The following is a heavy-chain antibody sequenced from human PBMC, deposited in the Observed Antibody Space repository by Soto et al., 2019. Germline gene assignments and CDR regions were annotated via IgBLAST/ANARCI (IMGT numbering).Heavy chain of an antibody. D-gene: IGHD3-10*01. CDR3: ARWICRGFGSGSNNWFDP. CDR2: IYYSGST. J-gene: IGHJ5*02. CDR1: GGSISSYY. V-gene: IGHV4-59*08. Sequence: SETLSLTCTVSGGSISSYYWSWIRQPPGKGLEWIGYIYYSGSTNYNPSLKSRVTISVDTSKNQFSLKLSSVTAADTAVYYCARWICRGFGSGSNNWFDPWGQGTLVTVSS.